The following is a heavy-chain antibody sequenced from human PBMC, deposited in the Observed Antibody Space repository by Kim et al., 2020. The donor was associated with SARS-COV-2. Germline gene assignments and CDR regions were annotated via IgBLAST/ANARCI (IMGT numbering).Heavy chain of an antibody. Sequence: GGSLRLSCAASGFPFSRHGMHWVRQAPGKGLEWVAIIWFDGSNTYYADSVKGRFTISRDNSENTLYLQMNSLRAEDTAIYYCARDKNTGYVGDYWGQGTLVTVSS. CDR2: IWFDGSNT. V-gene: IGHV3-33*01. CDR1: GFPFSRHG. D-gene: IGHD5-12*01. J-gene: IGHJ4*02. CDR3: ARDKNTGYVGDY.